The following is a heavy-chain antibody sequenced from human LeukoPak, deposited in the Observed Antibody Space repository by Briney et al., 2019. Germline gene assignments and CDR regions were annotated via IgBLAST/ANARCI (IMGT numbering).Heavy chain of an antibody. Sequence: GASVKVSCKASGYTFTGHYMNWVRLAPGQGLEWRGWINPTGGTTYARKFQDRVTMTRDTSINTAYMELSGLRSDDTAVYSCARDLGWSSSHWGQGTLVTVSS. J-gene: IGHJ4*02. CDR1: GYTFTGHY. CDR2: INPTGGT. D-gene: IGHD6-6*01. V-gene: IGHV1-2*02. CDR3: ARDLGWSSSH.